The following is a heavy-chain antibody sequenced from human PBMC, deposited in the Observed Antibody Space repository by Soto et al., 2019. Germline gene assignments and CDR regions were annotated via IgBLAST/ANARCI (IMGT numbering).Heavy chain of an antibody. CDR2: ISSNGGSI. Sequence: GGSLRLSCAASGFTFSSYAMHWVRQAPGKGLEYVSAISSNGGSIYYGNSVKGRFTISRDNSKNTLYLQMSSLRADDTAVYYCVKGEFYYDSSAYYPFDSWGQGTLVTVSS. CDR1: GFTFSSYA. D-gene: IGHD3-22*01. CDR3: VKGEFYYDSSAYYPFDS. J-gene: IGHJ4*02. V-gene: IGHV3-64*01.